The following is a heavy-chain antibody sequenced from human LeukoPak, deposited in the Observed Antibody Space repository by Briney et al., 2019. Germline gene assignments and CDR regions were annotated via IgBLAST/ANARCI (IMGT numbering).Heavy chain of an antibody. CDR1: GYTFTGYY. V-gene: IGHV1-2*02. CDR3: ARGDFWSGWGYFDY. Sequence: ASVTVSCKASGYTFTGYYMHWVRQAPGQGLEWMGWINPNSGGTNYAQKFQGRVTMTRDTSISTAYMELSRLRSDDTAVYYCARGDFWSGWGYFDYWGQGTLVTVSS. D-gene: IGHD3-3*01. CDR2: INPNSGGT. J-gene: IGHJ4*02.